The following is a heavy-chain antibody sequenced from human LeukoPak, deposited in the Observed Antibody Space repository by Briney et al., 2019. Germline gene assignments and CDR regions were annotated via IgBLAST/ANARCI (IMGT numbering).Heavy chain of an antibody. D-gene: IGHD3-16*02. CDR1: GYTLTELS. J-gene: IGHJ4*02. CDR2: FDPEDGET. CDR3: AIESLGELSLPFLDY. Sequence: ASVKVSCKVSGYTLTELSMHWVRQAPGKGLEWMGGFDPEDGETIYAQKFRGRVTMTEDTSTDTAYMELSSLRSEDTAVYYCAIESLGELSLPFLDYWGQGTLVTVSS. V-gene: IGHV1-24*01.